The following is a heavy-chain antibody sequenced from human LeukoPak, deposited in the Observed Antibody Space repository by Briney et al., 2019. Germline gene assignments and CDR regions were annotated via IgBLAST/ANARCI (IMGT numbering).Heavy chain of an antibody. Sequence: GGSLRLSCVASGFTFSSYAMSWVRQAPEKGLDWVSVISGSAHKIRYADSVKGRFTISRDNSENIVYLQMNNLRAEDTAVYYCAGRVTGYSSGYVYWGQGTLVTVSS. CDR2: ISGSAHKI. V-gene: IGHV3-23*01. CDR1: GFTFSSYA. CDR3: AGRVTGYSSGYVY. J-gene: IGHJ4*02. D-gene: IGHD5-18*01.